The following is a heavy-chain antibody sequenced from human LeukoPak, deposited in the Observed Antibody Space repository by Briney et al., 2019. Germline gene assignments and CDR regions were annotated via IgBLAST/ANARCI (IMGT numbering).Heavy chain of an antibody. CDR3: ARDDALVATGSFDY. CDR2: ISDYHGNT. Sequence: ASVKVSCKASGYIFSSYGINWVRQAPGQGLEWMGWISDYHGNTNYAQKLQGRVTMTTDTSTSTAYMELRSLRSDDTAVYYCARDDALVATGSFDYWGQGTLVTVSS. J-gene: IGHJ4*02. CDR1: GYIFSSYG. D-gene: IGHD5-12*01. V-gene: IGHV1-18*01.